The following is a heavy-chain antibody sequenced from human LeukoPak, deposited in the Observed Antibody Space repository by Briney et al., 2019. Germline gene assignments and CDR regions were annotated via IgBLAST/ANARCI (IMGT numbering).Heavy chain of an antibody. V-gene: IGHV1-2*02. CDR2: INPNSGDT. Sequence: GASVKVSCKASGYTFTGYYMHWVRQAPGQGLEWMGWINPNSGDTKYSQKFQGRVIMTRDTSISTAYMELSRLRSDDTAVYYCATQRGSYLWGTDFDYWGQGTLVTVSS. J-gene: IGHJ4*02. D-gene: IGHD3-16*01. CDR1: GYTFTGYY. CDR3: ATQRGSYLWGTDFDY.